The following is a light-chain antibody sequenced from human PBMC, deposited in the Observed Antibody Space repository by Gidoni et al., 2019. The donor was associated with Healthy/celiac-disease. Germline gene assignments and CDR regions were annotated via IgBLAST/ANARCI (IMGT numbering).Light chain of an antibody. CDR3: QQSYSTPIT. V-gene: IGKV1-39*01. CDR2: AAS. CDR1: QSISSY. J-gene: IGKJ5*01. Sequence: DIQMTQSPSSLSASVGDRVNSTCRASQSISSYLNWYQQKPGKAPKLLIYAASSLQSGVPSRFSGSGSGTDFTLTISSLQPEDFATYYCQQSYSTPITFXQXTRLEIK.